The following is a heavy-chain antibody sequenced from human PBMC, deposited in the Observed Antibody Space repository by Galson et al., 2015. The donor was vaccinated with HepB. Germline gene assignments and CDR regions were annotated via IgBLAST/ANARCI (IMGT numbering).Heavy chain of an antibody. CDR3: AKDLSQYRVPQGSAFDI. Sequence: SLRLSCAASGFTFSDFAMHWARQAPGKGPEWVAMISYDGSDKNYADSVKGRFTISRDHSKNTMYLQMNSLRAEDTAIYYCAKDLSQYRVPQGSAFDIWGQGTRVTVSS. J-gene: IGHJ3*02. V-gene: IGHV3-30*18. CDR1: GFTFSDFA. D-gene: IGHD1-26*01. CDR2: ISYDGSDK.